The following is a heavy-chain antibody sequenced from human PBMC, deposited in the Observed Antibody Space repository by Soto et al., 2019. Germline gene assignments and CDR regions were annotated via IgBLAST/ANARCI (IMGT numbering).Heavy chain of an antibody. Sequence: SETLSLTCTVSGSSIRSYYWTWIRQPPGKGLEWLGYIFYSGSTFYNPSLKSRVTISIHTSKSQFSLQLTSVTAADTAVYYCARGAADIAMVDSWGQGTLVNVSS. D-gene: IGHD5-18*01. CDR2: IFYSGST. V-gene: IGHV4-59*01. CDR3: ARGAADIAMVDS. CDR1: GSSIRSYY. J-gene: IGHJ4*02.